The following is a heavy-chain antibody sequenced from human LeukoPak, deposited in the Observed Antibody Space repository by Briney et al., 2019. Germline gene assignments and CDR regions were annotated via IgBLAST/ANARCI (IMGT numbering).Heavy chain of an antibody. CDR3: ARAGSGYAEKIYYYYGMDV. CDR1: GYTLTELS. V-gene: IGHV1-24*01. Sequence: ASVKVSCKVSGYTLTELSMHWVRQAPGKGLEWMGGFDPEDGETIYAQKFQGRVTMTEDTSTDTAYMELSSLRSEDTAVCYCARAGSGYAEKIYYYYGMDVWGQGTTVTVSS. CDR2: FDPEDGET. D-gene: IGHD5-12*01. J-gene: IGHJ6*02.